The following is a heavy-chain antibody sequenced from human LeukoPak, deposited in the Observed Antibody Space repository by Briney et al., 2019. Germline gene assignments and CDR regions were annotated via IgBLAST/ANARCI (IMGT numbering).Heavy chain of an antibody. J-gene: IGHJ4*02. Sequence: GGSLRLSCAASGFTFSSYGMHWVRQAPGKGLGWVAFIRYDGSNKYYADSVKGRFTISRDNSKNTLYLQMNSLRAEDTAVYYCAKDLPSYDFWSGSMYWGQGTLVTVSS. CDR3: AKDLPSYDFWSGSMY. CDR2: IRYDGSNK. D-gene: IGHD3-3*01. CDR1: GFTFSSYG. V-gene: IGHV3-30*02.